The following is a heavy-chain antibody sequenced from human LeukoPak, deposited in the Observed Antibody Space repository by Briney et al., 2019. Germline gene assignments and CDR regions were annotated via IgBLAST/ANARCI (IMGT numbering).Heavy chain of an antibody. Sequence: SGPGLVKPSETLSLTCTVSGGSISITSYYWGWIRQPPGKGLEWIGEINHSGSTNYNPSLKSRVTISVDTSKNQFSLKLSSVTAADTAVYYCARGGSGSYYDYWGQGTLVTVSS. CDR2: INHSGST. D-gene: IGHD3-10*01. V-gene: IGHV4-39*07. CDR1: GGSISITSYY. CDR3: ARGGSGSYYDY. J-gene: IGHJ4*02.